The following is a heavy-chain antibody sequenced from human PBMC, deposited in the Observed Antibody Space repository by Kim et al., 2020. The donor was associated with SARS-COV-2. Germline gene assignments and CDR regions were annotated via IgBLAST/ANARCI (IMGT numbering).Heavy chain of an antibody. CDR1: GGSFSGYY. Sequence: SETLSLTCAVYGGSFSGYYWSWIRQPPGKGLEWIGEINHSGSTNYNPSLKSRVTISVDTSKNQFSLKLSSVTAADTAVYYCARLRLGELSLNFDYWGQGTLVTVSS. J-gene: IGHJ4*02. V-gene: IGHV4-34*01. D-gene: IGHD3-16*02. CDR3: ARLRLGELSLNFDY. CDR2: INHSGST.